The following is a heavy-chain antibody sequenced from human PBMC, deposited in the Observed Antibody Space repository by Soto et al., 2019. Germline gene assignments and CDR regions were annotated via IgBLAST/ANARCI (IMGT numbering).Heavy chain of an antibody. J-gene: IGHJ4*02. V-gene: IGHV4-34*01. Sequence: SETLSLTCAVYGGSFSGYYWSWIRQPPGKGLEWIGEINHSGSTNYNPSLKSRVTISVDTSKNQFSLKLSSVTAADTAVYYCARGWGKQWLAYYFDYWGQGTLVTVSS. CDR1: GGSFSGYY. CDR3: ARGWGKQWLAYYFDY. CDR2: INHSGST. D-gene: IGHD6-19*01.